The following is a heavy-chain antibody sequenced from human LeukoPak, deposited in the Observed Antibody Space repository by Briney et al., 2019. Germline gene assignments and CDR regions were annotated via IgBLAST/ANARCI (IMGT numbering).Heavy chain of an antibody. D-gene: IGHD2-8*01. CDR3: ARTLFVNGGNAFDI. J-gene: IGHJ3*02. CDR1: GGTFSSYT. V-gene: IGHV1-69*02. CDR2: IIPILGIA. Sequence: SVKVSCKASGGTFSSYTISWVRQAPGQGLEWMGRIIPILGIASYAQKFQGRVTITADKSTSTAYMELSSLRSEDTAVYYCARTLFVNGGNAFDIWGQGTMVTVSS.